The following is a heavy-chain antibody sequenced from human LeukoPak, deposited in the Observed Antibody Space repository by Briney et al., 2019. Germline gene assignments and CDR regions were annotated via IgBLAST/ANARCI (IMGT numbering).Heavy chain of an antibody. CDR2: ISSSSIYI. D-gene: IGHD3-3*01. CDR1: GFTFSSYS. CDR3: AGSIGDFWSGYYAYYYYYGMDV. Sequence: PGGSLRLSCAASGFTFSSYSMNCVRQAPGKGLEWVSSISSSSIYIYYADSVKGRFTISRDNAKNSLYLQMNSLRAEDTAVYYCAGSIGDFWSGYYAYYYYYGMDVWGQGTTVTVSS. V-gene: IGHV3-21*01. J-gene: IGHJ6*02.